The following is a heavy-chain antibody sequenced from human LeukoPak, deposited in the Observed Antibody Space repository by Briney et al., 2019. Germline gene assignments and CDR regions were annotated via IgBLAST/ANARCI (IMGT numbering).Heavy chain of an antibody. D-gene: IGHD4-17*01. CDR3: AKDLSGDYEGDY. CDR1: GFTFSSYA. Sequence: PGGSLRLSCAVSGFTFSSYAMSWVRQAPGKGLEWVSTITGSGDNTYYADSVKGRFTISRDNSKNTLNLQMNSLRAEDTAVYYCAKDLSGDYEGDYWGQGTLVTVSS. CDR2: ITGSGDNT. J-gene: IGHJ4*02. V-gene: IGHV3-23*01.